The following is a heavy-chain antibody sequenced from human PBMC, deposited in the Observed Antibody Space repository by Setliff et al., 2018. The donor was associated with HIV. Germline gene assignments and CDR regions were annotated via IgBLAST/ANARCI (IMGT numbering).Heavy chain of an antibody. CDR2: ISPYNGDT. CDR1: GYPFTSYG. CDR3: ARVPYRSAWFSGGHNPFDV. V-gene: IGHV1-18*01. J-gene: IGHJ3*01. D-gene: IGHD6-19*01. Sequence: GASVKVSCKASGYPFTSYGLCWVRQAPGQGLEWMGWISPYNGDTYYDEKFQGRVTMTTDTSTSTASMELTSLRSDDTAVYYCARVPYRSAWFSGGHNPFDVWGQGTMVTVSS.